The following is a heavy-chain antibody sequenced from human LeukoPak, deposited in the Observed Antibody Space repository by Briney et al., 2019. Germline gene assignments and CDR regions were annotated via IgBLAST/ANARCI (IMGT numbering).Heavy chain of an antibody. CDR2: INSDGSST. CDR3: TRAPRYSSGWYFDY. V-gene: IGHV3-74*01. D-gene: IGHD6-19*01. Sequence: GGSLRLSCAASGFTFSSYWMHWVRQAPGKGLVWVSHINSDGSSTSYADSVKGRFTISRDNAKNTLYLQMNSLRAEDTAVYYCTRAPRYSSGWYFDYWGQGTLVTVSS. CDR1: GFTFSSYW. J-gene: IGHJ4*02.